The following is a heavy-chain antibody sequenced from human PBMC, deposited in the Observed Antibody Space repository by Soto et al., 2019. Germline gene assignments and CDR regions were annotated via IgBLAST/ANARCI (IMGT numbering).Heavy chain of an antibody. CDR2: MNPNSGNT. CDR1: GYTFTSYD. J-gene: IGHJ4*02. D-gene: IGHD3-22*01. V-gene: IGHV1-8*01. Sequence: QVQLVQSGAEVKKPGASVKVSCKASGYTFTSYDINWVRQATGQGLEWMGWMNPNSGNTAYAQKFQGRITMTRNTSIITAYMEMSSLRSEDTAVYYCAREKVTSGYPDWGQGTLVTVSS. CDR3: AREKVTSGYPD.